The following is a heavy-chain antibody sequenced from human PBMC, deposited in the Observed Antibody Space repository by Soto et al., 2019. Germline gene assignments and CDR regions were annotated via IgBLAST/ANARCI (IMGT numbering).Heavy chain of an antibody. D-gene: IGHD3-10*01. CDR2: IKQDGSEK. Sequence: PGGSLRLSCAASGFTLSSYWMSWVRQAPGKGLEWVANIKQDGSEKYYVDSVKGRFTISRDNAKNSLYLQMNSLRAEDTAVYYCARDGSGFVNWFDPWGQGTLVTVSS. J-gene: IGHJ5*02. CDR3: ARDGSGFVNWFDP. V-gene: IGHV3-7*01. CDR1: GFTLSSYW.